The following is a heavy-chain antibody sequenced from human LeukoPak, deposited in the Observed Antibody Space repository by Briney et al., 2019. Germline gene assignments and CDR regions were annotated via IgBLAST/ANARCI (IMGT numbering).Heavy chain of an antibody. CDR3: ARRGSYFGYYYYYMDV. CDR2: INHSGST. D-gene: IGHD1-26*01. CDR1: GGSISSSSYY. Sequence: SETLSLTCTVSGGSISSSSYYWSWIRQPPGKGLEWIGEINHSGSTNYNPSLKSRVTISVDTSKNQFSLKLSSVTAADTAVYYCARRGSYFGYYYYYMDVWGKGTTVTVSS. V-gene: IGHV4-39*07. J-gene: IGHJ6*03.